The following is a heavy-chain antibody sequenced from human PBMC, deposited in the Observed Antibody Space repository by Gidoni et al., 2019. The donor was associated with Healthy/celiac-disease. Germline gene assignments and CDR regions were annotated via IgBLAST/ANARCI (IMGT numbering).Heavy chain of an antibody. Sequence: QMQLVQSGPEVKKPGTSVKVSCKASGFTFTSSAVQWVRQARGQRLEWIGWIVVGSGNTNYAQKFQERVTITRDMSTSTAYMELSSLRSEDTAVYYCAADPSYYDYVWGSPGMDVWGQGTTVTVSS. CDR2: IVVGSGNT. CDR1: GFTFTSSA. J-gene: IGHJ6*02. V-gene: IGHV1-58*01. D-gene: IGHD3-16*01. CDR3: AADPSYYDYVWGSPGMDV.